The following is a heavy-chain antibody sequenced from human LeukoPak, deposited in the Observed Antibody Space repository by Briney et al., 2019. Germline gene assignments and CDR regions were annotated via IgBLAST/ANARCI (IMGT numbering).Heavy chain of an antibody. CDR3: ARDPYNWNDWPNWFDP. V-gene: IGHV1-2*02. D-gene: IGHD1-1*01. CDR1: GYTFTGYY. CDR2: INPNSGGT. J-gene: IGHJ5*02. Sequence: ASVKVSCKASGYTFTGYYMHWVRQAPGQGLEWMGWINPNSGGTNYAQKFQGRVTMTRDTSISTAYMELSRLRSDDTAVYYCARDPYNWNDWPNWFDPWGQGTLVTVSS.